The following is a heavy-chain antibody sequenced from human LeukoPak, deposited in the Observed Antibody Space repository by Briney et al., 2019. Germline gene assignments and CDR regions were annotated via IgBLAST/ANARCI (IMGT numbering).Heavy chain of an antibody. V-gene: IGHV3-30*02. CDR3: AKDYGDYPDYFDY. D-gene: IGHD4-17*01. CDR2: NRYDGSNK. J-gene: IGHJ4*02. CDR1: GFTFSSYG. Sequence: GGTLRLSCAASGFTFSSYGMSWVRQAPGKGLEWVAFNRYDGSNKYYADSVKGRFTISRDNSKNTLYLQMNSLRAEDTAVYYCAKDYGDYPDYFDYWGQGTLVTVSS.